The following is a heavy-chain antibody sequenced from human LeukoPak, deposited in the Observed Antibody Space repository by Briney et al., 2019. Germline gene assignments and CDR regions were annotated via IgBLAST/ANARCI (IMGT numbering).Heavy chain of an antibody. CDR2: INHSGST. D-gene: IGHD5-18*01. J-gene: IGHJ4*02. CDR1: GVSFSGYY. CDR3: ARGGHVDTAMVCGY. V-gene: IGHV4-34*01. Sequence: PSETLSLTCAVYGVSFSGYYWSWIRQRPRKGREWIWEINHSGSTNYNPSLKSRLNISVDTSKNQLSLKLRSVTAADTCVYYCARGGHVDTAMVCGYWGQGTLVTVSS.